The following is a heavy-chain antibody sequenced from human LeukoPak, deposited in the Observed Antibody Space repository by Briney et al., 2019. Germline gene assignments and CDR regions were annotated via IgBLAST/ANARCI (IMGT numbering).Heavy chain of an antibody. CDR3: ARGGVTTPYDY. CDR2: NYYSGST. D-gene: IGHD4-11*01. Sequence: SETLSLTCTVPGGSISSYYWSWIRQPPGKGLEWIGYNYYSGSTNYNPSLKSRVTMSVDTSKNQFSLKLSSVTAADTAVYYCARGGVTTPYDYWGQGTLVTVSS. CDR1: GGSISSYY. J-gene: IGHJ4*02. V-gene: IGHV4-59*12.